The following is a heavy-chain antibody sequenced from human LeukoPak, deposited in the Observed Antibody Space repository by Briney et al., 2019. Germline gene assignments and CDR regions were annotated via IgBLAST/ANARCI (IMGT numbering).Heavy chain of an antibody. CDR1: GLTFSDYY. CDR3: AKDAGHCSGGSCYRQDY. Sequence: PGGSLRLSCAASGLTFSDYYMSWIRQAPGKGLEWVSYISSSGSTIYYADSVKGRFTISRDNAKNSLYLQMNSLRAEDTAVYYCAKDAGHCSGGSCYRQDYWGQGTLVTVSS. V-gene: IGHV3-11*04. CDR2: ISSSGSTI. J-gene: IGHJ4*02. D-gene: IGHD2-15*01.